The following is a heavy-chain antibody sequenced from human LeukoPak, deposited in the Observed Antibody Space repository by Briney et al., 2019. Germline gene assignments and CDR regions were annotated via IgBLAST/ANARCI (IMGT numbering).Heavy chain of an antibody. D-gene: IGHD3-22*01. CDR1: GGSIRSGGYY. V-gene: IGHV4-31*03. Sequence: SETLSLTCTVSGGSIRSGGYYCTWIRQHPGKGLEWIGYIYRSGSTYYSPSLESRVTISVDTSRNQFSLKLNSVTAADTAVYYCAIDRSGYYHFDYWGQGTLVTVSS. CDR3: AIDRSGYYHFDY. CDR2: IYRSGST. J-gene: IGHJ4*02.